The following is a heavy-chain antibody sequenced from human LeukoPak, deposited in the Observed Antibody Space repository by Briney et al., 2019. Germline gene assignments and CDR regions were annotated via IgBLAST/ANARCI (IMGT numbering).Heavy chain of an antibody. V-gene: IGHV4-59*08. Sequence: RSSETLSLTCAVYGGSFSGYYWSWIRLPPGKGLEWIAYIHYSGTTNYNPSLRSRVTISVDTSKNQFSLKVNSVTATDTAVYFCARHDSYALGSHPLDVWGQGTTVIVSS. D-gene: IGHD3-10*01. J-gene: IGHJ6*02. CDR2: IHYSGTT. CDR1: GGSFSGYY. CDR3: ARHDSYALGSHPLDV.